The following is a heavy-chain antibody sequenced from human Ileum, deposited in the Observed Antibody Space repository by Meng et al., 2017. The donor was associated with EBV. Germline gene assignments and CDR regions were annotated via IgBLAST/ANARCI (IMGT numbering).Heavy chain of an antibody. J-gene: IGHJ4*01. V-gene: IGHV1-69*01. Sequence: QVRRVQARAEERKTVSFVNLSCTASGGTLSTLIITLVRQPPGDCLEWLGLSTTMFGTVNYAPKFQGTLTISADESTNTTYIALRGLRSEDTAVYFCAMGSYGDYGDNWGQGTLVTVSS. CDR2: STTMFGTV. CDR1: GGTLSTLI. CDR3: AMGSYGDYGDN. D-gene: IGHD4-17*01.